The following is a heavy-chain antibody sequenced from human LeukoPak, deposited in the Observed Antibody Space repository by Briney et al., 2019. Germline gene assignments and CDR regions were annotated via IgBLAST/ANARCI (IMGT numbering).Heavy chain of an antibody. CDR3: AREGFYYMDV. CDR1: GFTFDDYA. CDR2: ISTDGSTI. J-gene: IGHJ6*03. Sequence: GGSLRLSCAASGFTFDDYAMNWVRQAPGKGLEWVSYISTDGSTIYYADSVKGRFTISRDNAKNSLYLQLNSLRAEDTAVYYCAREGFYYMDVWGNGTTVTISS. V-gene: IGHV3-48*03.